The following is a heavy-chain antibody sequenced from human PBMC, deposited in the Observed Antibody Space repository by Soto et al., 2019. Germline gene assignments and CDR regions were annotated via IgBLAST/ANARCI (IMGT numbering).Heavy chain of an antibody. V-gene: IGHV3-49*03. J-gene: IGHJ6*02. CDR2: IRSKAYGGTT. CDR1: GFTFGDYA. D-gene: IGHD6-19*01. CDR3: TRDAQRSSGWYSSYYYYYGMDV. Sequence: GGSLRLSCTASGFTFGDYAMSWFRQAPRKGLEWVGFIRSKAYGGTTEYAASVKGRFTISRDDSKSIAYLQMNSLKTEDTAVYYCTRDAQRSSGWYSSYYYYYGMDVWGQGTTVTVS.